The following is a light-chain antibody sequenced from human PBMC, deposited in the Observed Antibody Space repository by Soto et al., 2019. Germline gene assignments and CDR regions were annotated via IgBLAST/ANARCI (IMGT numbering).Light chain of an antibody. V-gene: IGKV3-11*01. J-gene: IGKJ1*01. CDR2: DAS. CDR3: QQSGRSPTT. Sequence: EIVWPQSPATLSLSPGESAPLSWRASQSVSSYLAWYQKKTGQAPWLVIYDASNRATGIPARFSGSGSGTDFNLTISRLETEDFAVYYCQQSGRSPTTFGQGTKVDIK. CDR1: QSVSSY.